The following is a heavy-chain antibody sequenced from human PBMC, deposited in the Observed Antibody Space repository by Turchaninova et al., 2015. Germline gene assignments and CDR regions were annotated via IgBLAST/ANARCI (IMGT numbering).Heavy chain of an antibody. CDR3: ASDGDYDPFDI. Sequence: QVPLVQSGAEVKKPGASVKVSCKASGSTFTSYGISWGRQAPGQVLEWMGWISAYNGNTNYAQKRPGRVTMTTDTTTSTAYMELRSLRSDDTAVYYCASDGDYDPFDIWGQGTMVTVSS. D-gene: IGHD4-17*01. J-gene: IGHJ3*02. CDR2: ISAYNGNT. V-gene: IGHV1-18*01. CDR1: GSTFTSYG.